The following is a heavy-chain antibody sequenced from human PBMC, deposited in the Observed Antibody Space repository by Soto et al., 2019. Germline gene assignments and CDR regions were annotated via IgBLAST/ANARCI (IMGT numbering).Heavy chain of an antibody. CDR1: GGSISSGAYY. V-gene: IGHV4-30-4*01. CDR3: ARRRVGATDY. CDR2: IDYSGST. Sequence: SETMSLTCTVSGGSISSGAYYWTWIRQPPGKGLEWIGYIDYSGSTYYNPSLKSRVTISVDTSKNQFSMKLSSVTAEDTAVYYCARRRVGATDYWGQGTLVAVAS. D-gene: IGHD1-26*01. J-gene: IGHJ4*02.